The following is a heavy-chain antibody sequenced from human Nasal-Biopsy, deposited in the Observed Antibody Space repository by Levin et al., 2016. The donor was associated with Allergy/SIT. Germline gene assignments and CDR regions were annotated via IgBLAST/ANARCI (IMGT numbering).Heavy chain of an antibody. D-gene: IGHD4-17*01. CDR1: GGSISSSSSY. J-gene: IGHJ4*02. CDR2: IYLSGNT. CDR3: ARETTTHSTADC. V-gene: IGHV4-39*01. Sequence: SETLSLTCTVSGGSISSSSSYWAWIRQPPGKGLEWIGKIYLSGNTNYNPSLKSRVTISVDMSKNQFSLRLNSVTAADTAVYYCARETTTHSTADCWGQGTLVTVSS.